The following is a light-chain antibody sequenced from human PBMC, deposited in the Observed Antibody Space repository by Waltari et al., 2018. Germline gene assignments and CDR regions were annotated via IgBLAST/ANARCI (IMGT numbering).Light chain of an antibody. CDR1: SSDVGNYKR. J-gene: IGLJ2*01. CDR3: SSYAGSSKGV. Sequence: QSALTHPASGSGSPGHASTISCTGTSSDVGNYKRFSWYQQHPGKAPKLMIYAVSKRPSGVSDRFSGSKAGDMASLTISGFQPEDEAEYFRSSYAGSSKGVFGAGTKLTVL. CDR2: AVS. V-gene: IGLV2-23*02.